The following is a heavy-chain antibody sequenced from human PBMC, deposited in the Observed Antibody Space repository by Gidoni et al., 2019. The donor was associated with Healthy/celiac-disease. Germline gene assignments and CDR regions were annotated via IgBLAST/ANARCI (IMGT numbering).Heavy chain of an antibody. D-gene: IGHD2-2*02. CDR3: AKDGGYCSSTSCYTSCFDP. CDR2: ISGSGGST. V-gene: IGHV3-23*04. J-gene: IGHJ5*02. CDR1: GFPLSSYA. Sequence: EVQLVESGGGLVQPGGSLRRSCADSGFPLSSYAMSWVRQAPGKGLEWVSAISGSGGSTYYADSVKGRFTISRDNSKNTLYRQMNSLRAEDTAVYYCAKDGGYCSSTSCYTSCFDPWGQGTLVTVSS.